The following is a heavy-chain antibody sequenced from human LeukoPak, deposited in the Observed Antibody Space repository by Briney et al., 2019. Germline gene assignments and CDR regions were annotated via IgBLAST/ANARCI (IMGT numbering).Heavy chain of an antibody. CDR3: ASSSSWKNRHEDY. D-gene: IGHD6-13*01. J-gene: IGHJ4*02. CDR2: IYSSGST. V-gene: IGHV4-39*07. Sequence: SETLSLTCTVSGGSISSSYYYWGWIRQPPGKGLEWIGSIYSSGSTYYNPSLKSRVTISVDRSKNQFSLKLSSVTAADTAVYYCASSSSWKNRHEDYWGQGTLVTVSS. CDR1: GGSISSSYYY.